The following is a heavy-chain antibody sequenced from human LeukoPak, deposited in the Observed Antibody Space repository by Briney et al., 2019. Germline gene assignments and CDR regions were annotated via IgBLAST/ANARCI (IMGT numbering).Heavy chain of an antibody. CDR1: GFTFSSYG. V-gene: IGHV3-30*18. D-gene: IGHD6-19*01. Sequence: GGSLRLSCAASGFTFSSYGMHWVRQAPGKGLEWVAVISYDGSNKYYADSVKGRFTISRDNSKNTLYPQMNSLRAEDTAVYYCAKESEYSSGWSHFDYWGKGTLVTVSS. CDR2: ISYDGSNK. J-gene: IGHJ4*02. CDR3: AKESEYSSGWSHFDY.